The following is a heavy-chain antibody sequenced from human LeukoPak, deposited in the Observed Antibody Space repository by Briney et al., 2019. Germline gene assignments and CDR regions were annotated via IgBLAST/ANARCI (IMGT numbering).Heavy chain of an antibody. CDR3: AGERRSIVVAGFDY. CDR2: IYTSGST. V-gene: IGHV4-4*07. D-gene: IGHD2-15*01. CDR1: GGSISSYY. Sequence: SETLSLTCTVSGGSISSYYWSWIRQPAGKGLEWIGRIYTSGSTNYNPSLKSRVTISVDTSKNQFSLKLSSVTAADTAVYYCAGERRSIVVAGFDYWGQGTLVTVSS. J-gene: IGHJ4*02.